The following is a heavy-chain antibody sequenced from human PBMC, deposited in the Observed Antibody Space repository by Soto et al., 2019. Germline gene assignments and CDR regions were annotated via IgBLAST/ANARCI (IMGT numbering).Heavy chain of an antibody. J-gene: IGHJ4*02. Sequence: EVQLLESGGGLVQPGGSLRLSCAASGFTFSNYAVTWVRQAPGKGLEWVSTISGSGGSTYYADSVKGRFTISRDNSKNPLYLQRNSLRAEETAVYYCATDQGSSGYEIDYWGQGTMVTVSS. D-gene: IGHD6-13*01. CDR3: ATDQGSSGYEIDY. CDR2: ISGSGGST. V-gene: IGHV3-23*01. CDR1: GFTFSNYA.